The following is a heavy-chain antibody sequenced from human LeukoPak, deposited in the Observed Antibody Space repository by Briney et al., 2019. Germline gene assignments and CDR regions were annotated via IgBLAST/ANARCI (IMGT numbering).Heavy chain of an antibody. J-gene: IGHJ4*02. D-gene: IGHD5-24*01. CDR3: ARDLPHVEMATFFDY. V-gene: IGHV3-21*01. Sequence: PGGSLRLSCAASGFTYSSYSMNWVRQAPGKGLEWVSSISSSSSYIYYADSVKGRFTISRDNAKNSLYLQMNSLRAEDTAVYYCARDLPHVEMATFFDYWGQGTLVTVSS. CDR1: GFTYSSYS. CDR2: ISSSSSYI.